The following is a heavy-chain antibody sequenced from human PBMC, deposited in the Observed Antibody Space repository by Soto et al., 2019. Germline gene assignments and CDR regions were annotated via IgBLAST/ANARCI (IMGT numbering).Heavy chain of an antibody. CDR2: IYHSGST. V-gene: IGHV4-59*12. CDR3: ARGEVVALGY. Sequence: PSETLSLTCTVSGGSISSSYWSWIRQPPGKGLEWIGYIYHSGSTYYNPSLKSRVTILVDRSKNQFSLKLSSVTAADTAVYYCARGEVVALGYWGQGTLVTVSS. J-gene: IGHJ4*02. CDR1: GGSISSSY. D-gene: IGHD2-15*01.